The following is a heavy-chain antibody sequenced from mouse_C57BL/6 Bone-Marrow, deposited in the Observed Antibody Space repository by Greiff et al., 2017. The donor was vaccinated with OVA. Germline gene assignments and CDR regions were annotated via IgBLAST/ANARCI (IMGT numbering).Heavy chain of an antibody. D-gene: IGHD2-3*01. CDR1: GFTFSSYA. Sequence: EVQVVESGGGLVKPGGSLKLSCAASGFTFSSYAMSWVRQTPEKRLEWVATISDGGSYTYYPDNVKGRFTISRDNAKNNLYLQMSHLKSEDTAMYYCARDRRWLLPDYWGQGTTLTVSS. J-gene: IGHJ2*01. CDR2: ISDGGSYT. CDR3: ARDRRWLLPDY. V-gene: IGHV5-4*01.